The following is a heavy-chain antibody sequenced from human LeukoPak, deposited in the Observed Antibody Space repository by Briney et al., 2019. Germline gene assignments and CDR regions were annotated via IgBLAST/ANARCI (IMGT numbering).Heavy chain of an antibody. D-gene: IGHD3-10*01. CDR2: IYTSGTT. J-gene: IGHJ6*03. Sequence: PSETLSLTCSASGGSISSGSYYWSWIRQPAGTGLEWIGRIYTSGTTYYNPSLKSRVSISVDTSKNQFSLRLNSVTAADTAVYYSTRESGNPFVRGARYYSFYMDVWGTGTTVTVSS. V-gene: IGHV4-61*02. CDR1: GGSISSGSYY. CDR3: TRESGNPFVRGARYYSFYMDV.